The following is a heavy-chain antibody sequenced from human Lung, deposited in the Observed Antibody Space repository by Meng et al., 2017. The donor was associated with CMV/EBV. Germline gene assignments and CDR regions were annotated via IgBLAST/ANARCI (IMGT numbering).Heavy chain of an antibody. J-gene: IGHJ4*02. Sequence: LSTNGVCVGWIRQPPGKALEWLALIYWDDYKRYSPSLKSRLTITKDTSKNQVVLTMTNMDPVDTATYYCARRPSSYYDSSGYFFADYWGQGTLVTVSS. D-gene: IGHD3-22*01. CDR1: LSTNGVC. CDR2: IYWDDYK. CDR3: ARRPSSYYDSSGYFFADY. V-gene: IGHV2-5*02.